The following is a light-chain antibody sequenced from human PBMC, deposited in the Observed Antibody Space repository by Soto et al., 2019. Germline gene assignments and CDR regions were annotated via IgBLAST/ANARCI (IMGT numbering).Light chain of an antibody. Sequence: DIQMTQSPSTLSASVGDRVTITCRASQSISDWLAWYQQKPGKAPNLLIYDASSLERGVPSRFSGSGSGTEFTLTISSLQPDDFATYYCQQYNSDSPLTFGQGTKVEIK. CDR3: QQYNSDSPLT. CDR2: DAS. CDR1: QSISDW. J-gene: IGKJ1*01. V-gene: IGKV1-5*01.